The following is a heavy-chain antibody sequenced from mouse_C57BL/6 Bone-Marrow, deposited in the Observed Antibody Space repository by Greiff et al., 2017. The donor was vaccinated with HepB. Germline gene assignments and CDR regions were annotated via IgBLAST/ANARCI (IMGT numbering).Heavy chain of an antibody. J-gene: IGHJ4*01. D-gene: IGHD1-1*01. CDR1: GYTFTGYW. V-gene: IGHV1-9*01. CDR3: SRERGLILPDYYAMDY. CDR2: ILPGSGST. Sequence: QVQLQQSGAELMKPGASVKLSCKATGYTFTGYWIEWVKQRPGHGLEWIGEILPGSGSTNYNEKFKGKATFTADTSSNTTYMQLSSLTTEDSAIYYCSRERGLILPDYYAMDYWGQGTSVTVSS.